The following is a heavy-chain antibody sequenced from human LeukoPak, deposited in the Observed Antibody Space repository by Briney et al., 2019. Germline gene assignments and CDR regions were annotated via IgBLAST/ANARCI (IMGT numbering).Heavy chain of an antibody. V-gene: IGHV3-30*04. CDR2: ISYDGSNK. J-gene: IGHJ6*03. Sequence: PGRSLRLSCAASGFTFSSYAMHWVRQAPGKGLEWVAVISYDGSNKYYADSVKGRFTISRDNSKNTLYLQMNSLRAEDTAVYYCASNDRHYYYYYMDVWGKGTTVTISS. D-gene: IGHD1-1*01. CDR3: ASNDRHYYYYYMDV. CDR1: GFTFSSYA.